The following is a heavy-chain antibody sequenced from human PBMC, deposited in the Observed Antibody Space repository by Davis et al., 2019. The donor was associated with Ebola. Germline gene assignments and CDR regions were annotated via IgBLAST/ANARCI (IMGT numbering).Heavy chain of an antibody. Sequence: GESLKTSCAASGFTFSSYSMNWVRQAPGKGLEWVSSISSSSSYIYYADSVKGRFTISRDNAKNSLYLQMNSLRAEDTAVYYCARARGCSGGSCYSGSRFYGMDVWGQGTTVTVSS. CDR3: ARARGCSGGSCYSGSRFYGMDV. CDR2: ISSSSSYI. J-gene: IGHJ6*02. V-gene: IGHV3-21*01. D-gene: IGHD2-15*01. CDR1: GFTFSSYS.